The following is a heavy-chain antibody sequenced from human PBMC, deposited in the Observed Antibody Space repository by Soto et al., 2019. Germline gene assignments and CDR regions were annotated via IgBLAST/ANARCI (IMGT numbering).Heavy chain of an antibody. V-gene: IGHV5-51*01. D-gene: IGHD2-15*01. J-gene: IGHJ6*02. CDR3: ALGGNPPYYYYGMDV. CDR2: IYPGDSDT. Sequence: GESLKISCKGSGYSFTSHWIGWVRQMPGKGLEWMGIIYPGDSDTRYSPSFQGQVTISADKSISTAYLQWSSLKASDTAMYYCALGGNPPYYYYGMDVWGQGTTVTVSS. CDR1: GYSFTSHW.